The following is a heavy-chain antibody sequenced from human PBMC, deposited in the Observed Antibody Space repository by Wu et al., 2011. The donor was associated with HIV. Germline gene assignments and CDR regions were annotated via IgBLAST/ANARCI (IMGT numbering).Heavy chain of an antibody. D-gene: IGHD3-10*01. CDR3: ARLKEWFGDLLDAVDI. J-gene: IGHJ3*02. CDR2: INAYNGKT. CDR1: GYKFWDYT. V-gene: IGHV1-18*01. Sequence: QVQLVQSGAEVKKPGASVKVSCKASGYKFWDYTISWVRQAPGQGLEWLGWINAYNGKTNYGQKLQGRVIMTSDTSTSTAYMELRSLRSDDTAVYYCARLKEWFGDLLDAVDIWGQGTMVTVSS.